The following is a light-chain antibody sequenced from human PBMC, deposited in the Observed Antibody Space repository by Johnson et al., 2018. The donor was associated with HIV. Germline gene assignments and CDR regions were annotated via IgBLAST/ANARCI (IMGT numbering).Light chain of an antibody. CDR3: GTWDSSLSAGGV. J-gene: IGLJ1*01. V-gene: IGLV1-51*01. CDR1: SSNIGNNY. Sequence: VLTQPPSVSVAPGQKVTISCSGSSSNIGNNYVSWYQHLPGTAPKLLIYDNNKRPSGIPDRFSGSKSGTSATMGINGLQTGDEADYYCGTWDSSLSAGGVFGTGTKVTVL. CDR2: DNN.